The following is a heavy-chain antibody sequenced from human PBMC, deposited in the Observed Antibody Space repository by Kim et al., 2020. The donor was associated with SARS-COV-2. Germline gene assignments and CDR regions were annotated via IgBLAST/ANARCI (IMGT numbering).Heavy chain of an antibody. J-gene: IGHJ4*02. CDR3: ARGQMDVGQQLVDY. V-gene: IGHV1-46*03. D-gene: IGHD6-13*01. Sequence: QKVQGRVTMTRATSTSTVYMELSSLRSEDTAVYYCARGQMDVGQQLVDYWGQGTLVTVSS.